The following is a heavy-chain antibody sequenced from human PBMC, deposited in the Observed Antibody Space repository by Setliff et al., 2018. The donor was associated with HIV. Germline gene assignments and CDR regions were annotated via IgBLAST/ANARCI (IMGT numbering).Heavy chain of an antibody. CDR2: ISYTGNT. J-gene: IGHJ4*02. CDR3: ANMGGRYVGYFES. V-gene: IGHV4-59*01. D-gene: IGHD3-16*01. Sequence: SETLSLTCTVSGVSISYYHWSWIRQPPGKGLEWIGYISYTGNTNYDPSLASRVTMSIDTSKMQFSLKLTSVSAADTAVYYCANMGGRYVGYFESWGQG. CDR1: GVSISYYH.